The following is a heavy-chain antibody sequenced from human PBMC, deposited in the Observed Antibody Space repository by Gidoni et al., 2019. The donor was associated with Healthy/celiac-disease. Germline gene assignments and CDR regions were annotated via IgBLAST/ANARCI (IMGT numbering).Heavy chain of an antibody. CDR2: IYYSGST. CDR1: ACPIRSCVYY. CDR3: ARDAPDFWSGGHFDY. V-gene: IGHV4-30-4*01. J-gene: IGHJ4*02. Sequence: HVQLQQSAPSLLNPSQTLSLTCTVSACPIRSCVYYWRWIRPPPGNGLEWIGYIYYSGSTYYNPSLKSRVTISVDTSKNQFSLKLSSVTAADTAGYYCARDAPDFWSGGHFDYWGQGTLVTVSS. D-gene: IGHD3-3*01.